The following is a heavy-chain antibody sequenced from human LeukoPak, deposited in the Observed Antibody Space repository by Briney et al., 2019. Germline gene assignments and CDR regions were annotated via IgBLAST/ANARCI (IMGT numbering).Heavy chain of an antibody. CDR1: GYSFTSYW. V-gene: IGHV5-51*01. Sequence: GESLKISCKCSGYSFTSYWIGWVRQMPGKGLEWMGIIYPGDSDTRYSPSFQGQVTISADKSISTAYLQWSSLKASDTAMYYCARRDYYDSSGYYFEGAFDIWGQGTMVTVSS. CDR3: ARRDYYDSSGYYFEGAFDI. J-gene: IGHJ3*02. D-gene: IGHD3-22*01. CDR2: IYPGDSDT.